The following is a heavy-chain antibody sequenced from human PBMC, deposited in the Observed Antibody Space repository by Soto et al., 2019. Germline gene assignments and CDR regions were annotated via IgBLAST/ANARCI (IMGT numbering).Heavy chain of an antibody. D-gene: IGHD4-17*01. CDR3: ARRDEGDYDRGGFDY. V-gene: IGHV4-39*02. Sequence: PSETLSLTCTVSGGSITINYYWAWIRQPPGKGLEWIGSIYYYGSTHYNPSLKSRVTMSVDTSNNHFSLKLTSVTAADTAVYYCARRDEGDYDRGGFDYWGPGSLVTVSS. CDR1: GGSITINYY. CDR2: IYYYGST. J-gene: IGHJ4*02.